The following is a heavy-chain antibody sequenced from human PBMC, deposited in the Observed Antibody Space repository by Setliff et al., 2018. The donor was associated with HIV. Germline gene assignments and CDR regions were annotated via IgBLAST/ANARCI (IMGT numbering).Heavy chain of an antibody. CDR3: ARSSIAAAGVYYYYMDV. CDR1: GYTFTSYY. J-gene: IGHJ6*03. CDR2: INPSGGSA. Sequence: ASVKVSCKASGYTFTSYYLHWVRQAPGQGLEWMGMINPSGGSASYAQKFQGRVTITADKSTSTAYMELSSLRSEDTAVYYCARSSIAAAGVYYYYMDVWGKGTTVTVSS. V-gene: IGHV1-46*01. D-gene: IGHD6-13*01.